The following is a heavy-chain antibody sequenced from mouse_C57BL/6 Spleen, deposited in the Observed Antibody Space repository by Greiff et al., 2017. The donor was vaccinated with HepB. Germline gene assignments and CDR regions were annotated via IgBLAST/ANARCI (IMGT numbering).Heavy chain of an antibody. CDR2: IHPNSGST. J-gene: IGHJ4*01. CDR1: GYTFTSYW. CDR3: AREGGYYAMDY. V-gene: IGHV1-64*01. Sequence: QVQLQQPGAELVKPGASVKLSCKASGYTFTSYWMHWVKQRPGQGLEWIGMIHPNSGSTNYNEKFKSKATLTVDKSSSTAYMQLISLTSEDSAVYDCAREGGYYAMDYWGQGTSVTVSS.